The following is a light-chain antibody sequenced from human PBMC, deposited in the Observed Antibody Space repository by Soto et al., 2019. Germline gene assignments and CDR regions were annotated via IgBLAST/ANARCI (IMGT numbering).Light chain of an antibody. Sequence: DIQMTHSPSTLSASVGDRVTITCRASQSVRSWLSWYQQKPGRAPKFLIYDASSLESGVPSRFSGSGSGTEFTLTISNLQPDDFATYYCQQYDNYPLTFGGGTKVDIK. CDR3: QQYDNYPLT. CDR1: QSVRSW. J-gene: IGKJ4*01. V-gene: IGKV1-5*01. CDR2: DAS.